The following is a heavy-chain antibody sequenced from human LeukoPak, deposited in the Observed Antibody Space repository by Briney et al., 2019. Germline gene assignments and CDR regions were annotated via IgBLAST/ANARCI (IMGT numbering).Heavy chain of an antibody. V-gene: IGHV3-21*01. CDR1: GFKFDDYG. D-gene: IGHD3-16*01. CDR3: GRAFPPLRTSSAGDL. Sequence: GGSLRLSCAASGFKFDDYGMSWVRQAPGKGLEWVSAISGRSSHVYYGESVKGRFTISRDNAKNSLYLQLDSLGVEDPAVYYCGRAFPPLRTSSAGDLWGQGTLVTVSS. J-gene: IGHJ1*01. CDR2: ISGRSSHV.